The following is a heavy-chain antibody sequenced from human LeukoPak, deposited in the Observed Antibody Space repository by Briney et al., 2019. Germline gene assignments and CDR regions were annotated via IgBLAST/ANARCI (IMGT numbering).Heavy chain of an antibody. CDR3: TGEPVAGTGRDC. D-gene: IGHD6-19*01. V-gene: IGHV3-72*01. J-gene: IGHJ4*02. CDR2: TRKRGNSYTT. CDR1: GFTFSDYY. Sequence: PGGSLRLSCAASGFTFSDYYMEWVRQAPGKGLEWVGRTRKRGNSYTTEYAASVKGRFTISRDDSKNSLFLQMNSLKAEDTAVYYCTGEPVAGTGRDCWGQGTLVTVSS.